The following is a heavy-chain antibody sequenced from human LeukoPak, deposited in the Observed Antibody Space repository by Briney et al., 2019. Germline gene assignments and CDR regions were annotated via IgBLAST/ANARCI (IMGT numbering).Heavy chain of an antibody. D-gene: IGHD6-19*01. V-gene: IGHV3-7*01. CDR1: GFTFSSYA. Sequence: PWGSLRLSCAASGFTFSSYAMSWVRQAPGKGLEWVANIKQDGSEKYYVDSVKGRFTISRDNAKNSLYLQMNSLRAEDTAVYYCARDVTYPETHSSGWHIDYWGQGTLVTVSS. CDR2: IKQDGSEK. J-gene: IGHJ4*02. CDR3: ARDVTYPETHSSGWHIDY.